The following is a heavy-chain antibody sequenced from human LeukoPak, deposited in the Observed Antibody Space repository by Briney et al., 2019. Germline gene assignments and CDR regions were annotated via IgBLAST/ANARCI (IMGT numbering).Heavy chain of an antibody. CDR3: ARGVDSFDP. J-gene: IGHJ5*02. D-gene: IGHD2-15*01. V-gene: IGHV4-59*08. CDR1: GVSISSYY. CDR2: IYYSGIT. Sequence: PSETLSLTCTVSGVSISSYYWNWLRQPPGEGLEWIGYIYYSGITNYNPSLKSRVTISVDTSKNQFSLKLSSVTAADTAVYYCARGVDSFDPWGQGTLVTVSS.